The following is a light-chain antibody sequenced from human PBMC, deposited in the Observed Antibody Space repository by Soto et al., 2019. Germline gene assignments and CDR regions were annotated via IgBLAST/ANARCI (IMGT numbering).Light chain of an antibody. CDR1: QCVSSY. J-gene: IGKJ5*01. V-gene: IGKV3-11*01. CDR2: DAS. CDR3: QQRSNWPPIT. Sequence: ILLTQSPATLSLSPGERATLSCRASQCVSSYLAWYQQKPGQAPRLLIYDASNRATGIPARFSGSGSGTDFTLTISSLEPEDFAVYYCQQRSNWPPITFGQGTRLEIK.